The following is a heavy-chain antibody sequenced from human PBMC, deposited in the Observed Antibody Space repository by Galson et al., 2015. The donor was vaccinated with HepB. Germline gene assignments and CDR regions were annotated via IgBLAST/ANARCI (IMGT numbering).Heavy chain of an antibody. CDR2: ISSNGGST. CDR1: GFTFSSYA. J-gene: IGHJ5*02. CDR3: VKDFMVRGVIIPVDWFDP. V-gene: IGHV3-64D*06. D-gene: IGHD3-10*01. Sequence: SLRLSCAASGFTFSSYAMHWVRQAPGKGLEYVSAISSNGGSTYYADSVKGRFTISRDNSKNTLYLQMSSLRAEDTAVYYCVKDFMVRGVIIPVDWFDPWGQGTLVTVSS.